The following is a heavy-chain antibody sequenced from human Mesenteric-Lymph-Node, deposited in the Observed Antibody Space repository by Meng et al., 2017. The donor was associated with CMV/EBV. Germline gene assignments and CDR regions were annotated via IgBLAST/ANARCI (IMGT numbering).Heavy chain of an antibody. CDR2: TNHSGST. D-gene: IGHD3-9*01. CDR1: GGSFSGYY. Sequence: SETLSLTCAVYGGSFSGYYWSWIRQLPGKGLEWIGETNHSGSTNYNPSLKSRVTISVDTSKNQLSLKLSSVTAADTAVYYCARERRAKLRYVDWLQRDDAFDIWGQGTMVTVSS. CDR3: ARERRAKLRYVDWLQRDDAFDI. J-gene: IGHJ3*02. V-gene: IGHV4-34*01.